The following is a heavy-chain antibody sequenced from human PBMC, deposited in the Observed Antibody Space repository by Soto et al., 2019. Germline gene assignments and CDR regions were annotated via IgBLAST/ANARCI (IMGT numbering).Heavy chain of an antibody. CDR3: AKKPPSTIQGWDFGMEV. CDR1: GFSVTTNY. V-gene: IGHV3-53*02. CDR2: TFTGGST. D-gene: IGHD1-1*01. Sequence: EVQLVETGGGLIQPGGSLRLSCLASGFSVTTNYIIWVRQPPGKGLEWVSTTFTGGSTHYADSVKGRFSISRDTSKNTVYLQMNYLRVEDTDVYYCAKKPPSTIQGWDFGMEVCGQGTTVSVSS. J-gene: IGHJ6*02.